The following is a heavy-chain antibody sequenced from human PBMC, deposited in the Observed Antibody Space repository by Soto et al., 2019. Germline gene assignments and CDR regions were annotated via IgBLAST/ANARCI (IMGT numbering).Heavy chain of an antibody. J-gene: IGHJ5*02. CDR2: IYYSGST. V-gene: IGHV4-31*03. D-gene: IGHD3-22*01. Sequence: QVQLQESGPGLVKPSQTLSLTCTVSGGSISSGGYYWSWIRQHPGKGLEWIGYIYYSGSTYYNPSLKGRVTISVDTSKNQFSLKLSSVTAADTAVYYCASAPPTYYYDSSGYHGGYNGFDPWGQGTLVTVSS. CDR3: ASAPPTYYYDSSGYHGGYNGFDP. CDR1: GGSISSGGYY.